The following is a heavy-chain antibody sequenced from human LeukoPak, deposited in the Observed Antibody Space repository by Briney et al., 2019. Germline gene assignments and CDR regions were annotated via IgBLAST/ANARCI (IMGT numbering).Heavy chain of an antibody. J-gene: IGHJ3*02. Sequence: SQTLSLTCTVSGGSISSGSYYWSWIRQPAGKGLEWIGRIYTSGSTNYNPSLKSRVTISVDTSKNQFSLKLSSVTAADTAVYYCARGVRLEMENDAFDMWGERRTVTVS. CDR2: IYTSGST. V-gene: IGHV4-61*02. CDR3: ARGVRLEMENDAFDM. D-gene: IGHD2-8*01. CDR1: GGSISSGSYY.